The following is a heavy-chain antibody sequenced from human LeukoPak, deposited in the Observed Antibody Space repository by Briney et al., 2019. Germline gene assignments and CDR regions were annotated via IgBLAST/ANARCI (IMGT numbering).Heavy chain of an antibody. V-gene: IGHV1-8*01. J-gene: IGHJ4*02. D-gene: IGHD6-13*01. CDR2: MNPNSGNT. CDR3: ARDPRSYSSTY. Sequence: ASVKVSCKASGYTFTDYDINWVRQATGQGLEWMGWMNPNSGNTGYAQKFQGRVTVTKNTSISTAYLELSSLRSEDTAVYYCARDPRSYSSTYWGQGTLVTVSS. CDR1: GYTFTDYD.